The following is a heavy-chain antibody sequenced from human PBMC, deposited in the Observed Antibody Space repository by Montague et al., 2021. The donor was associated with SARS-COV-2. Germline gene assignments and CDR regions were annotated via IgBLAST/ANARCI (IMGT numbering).Heavy chain of an antibody. CDR2: IYYSGST. Sequence: SETLSLTCTVSGGSIGSYYWSWIRQPPGKGLEWIGYIYYSGSTNXNPSLKSRVTISVDTSKKQFSLKLSSVTAADTAVYYCARAGRVRFLEYGMDVWGQGTAVTVSS. V-gene: IGHV4-59*01. D-gene: IGHD3-3*01. J-gene: IGHJ6*02. CDR3: ARAGRVRFLEYGMDV. CDR1: GGSIGSYY.